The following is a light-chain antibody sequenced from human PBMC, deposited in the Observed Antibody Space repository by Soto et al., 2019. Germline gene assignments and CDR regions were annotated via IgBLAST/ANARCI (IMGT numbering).Light chain of an antibody. Sequence: EKVMTPSSTPPSVSPGGRAPLFRRASQSVSSNLAWYQQKPGQAPRLLIYSVSSRATGIPDRFSGSGSGTDFTLTITRLEPEDFAVYYCQHYGTSLWTFGQGTKVDIK. CDR1: QSVSSN. J-gene: IGKJ1*01. V-gene: IGKV3-20*01. CDR2: SVS. CDR3: QHYGTSLWT.